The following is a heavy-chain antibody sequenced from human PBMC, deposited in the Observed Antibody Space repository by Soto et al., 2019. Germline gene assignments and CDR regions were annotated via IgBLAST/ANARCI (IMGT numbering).Heavy chain of an antibody. D-gene: IGHD1-20*01. CDR1: GFTFSSYV. CDR3: AKSLTGTTLSPQGY. V-gene: IGHV3-23*01. CDR2: ISGSGGST. J-gene: IGHJ4*02. Sequence: GGSLRLSCAASGFTFSSYVMSWVRQAPGKGLEWVSAISGSGGSTYYADSVKGRFTISRDNSKNTLYLQMNSLRAEDTAVYYCAKSLTGTTLSPQGYWGQGTLVTVSS.